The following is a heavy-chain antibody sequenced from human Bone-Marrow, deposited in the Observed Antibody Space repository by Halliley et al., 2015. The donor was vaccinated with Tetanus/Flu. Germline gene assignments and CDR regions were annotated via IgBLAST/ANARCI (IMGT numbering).Heavy chain of an antibody. CDR1: GASISSGVYH. V-gene: IGHV4-31*03. D-gene: IGHD6-13*01. J-gene: IGHJ4*02. Sequence: TLSLTCTVAGASISSGVYHWSWIRQHPGKGLEWIGQIYYTGSSYYNPSLQNRVTISVDTSQTQFSLKLSSVTAADTAVYYCARGHRRAAAAPLWGDWGQGTQVIVSS. CDR2: IYYTGSS. CDR3: ARGHRRAAAAPLWGD.